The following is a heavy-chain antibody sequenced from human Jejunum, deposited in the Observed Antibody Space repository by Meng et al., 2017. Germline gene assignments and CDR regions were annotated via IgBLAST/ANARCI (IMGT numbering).Heavy chain of an antibody. CDR1: GFTFSSYE. CDR2: ISGSGSTI. Sequence: GESLKISCTASGFTFSSYEMNWVRQAPGKGLEWVSYISGSGSTIYYAYSVKGRFTISRDNAKNSLYLQMNSLRPEDTAIYYCARDFGRLDQEAEWVLGVFDFWGQGTLVTVSS. D-gene: IGHD1-26*01. J-gene: IGHJ4*02. V-gene: IGHV3-48*03. CDR3: ARDFGRLDQEAEWVLGVFDF.